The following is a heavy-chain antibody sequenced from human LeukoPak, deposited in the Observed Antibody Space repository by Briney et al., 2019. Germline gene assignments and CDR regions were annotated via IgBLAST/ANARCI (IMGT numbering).Heavy chain of an antibody. D-gene: IGHD6-13*01. CDR3: ARETPRQLARVIPNWFDP. J-gene: IGHJ5*02. CDR1: GFTFTNYA. V-gene: IGHV1-3*01. Sequence: ASVKVSCKASGFTFTNYAMQWVRQAPGQRLEWMGWINAGNGNTKYSQKFQGRVTITRDTSASTAYMELSSLRSEDTAVYYCARETPRQLARVIPNWFDPWGQGTLVTVSS. CDR2: INAGNGNT.